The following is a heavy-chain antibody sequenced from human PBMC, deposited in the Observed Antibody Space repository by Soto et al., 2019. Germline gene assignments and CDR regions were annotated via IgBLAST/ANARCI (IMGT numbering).Heavy chain of an antibody. CDR2: IFYSGST. J-gene: IGHJ5*02. CDR1: GGSISTSRSY. CDR3: ARQPTTGDTDLWFDP. D-gene: IGHD2-21*01. Sequence: QLQLLESGPGLVKASETLSLTCNVSGGSISTSRSYWAWIRQPPGKVLEWLANIFYSGSTYCNPSLASRVTVSVDTSKNEFSLKLRSVTAADTAVYYCARQPTTGDTDLWFDPWGQGTLVTVSS. V-gene: IGHV4-39*01.